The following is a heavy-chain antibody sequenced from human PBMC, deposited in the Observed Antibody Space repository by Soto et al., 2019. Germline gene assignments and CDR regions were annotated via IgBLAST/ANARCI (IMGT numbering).Heavy chain of an antibody. V-gene: IGHV1-69*13. CDR3: ARVAGVVVAAANYYYGMDV. J-gene: IGHJ6*02. CDR2: IIPIFGTA. D-gene: IGHD2-15*01. CDR1: GGTFSSYA. Sequence: ASVKVSCKASGGTFSSYAISWVRQAPGQGLEWMGGIIPIFGTANYAQKFQGRVTITADESTSTAYMELSSLRSEDTAVYYCARVAGVVVAAANYYYGMDVWGQGTTVTVSS.